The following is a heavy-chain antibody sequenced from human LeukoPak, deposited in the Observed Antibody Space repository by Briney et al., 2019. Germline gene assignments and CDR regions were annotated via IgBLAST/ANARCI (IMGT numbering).Heavy chain of an antibody. J-gene: IGHJ4*02. Sequence: PGGSLRLSCAASEFIFSSYVMSWVRQAPGEGLECVAIVSFDGRYKHYADSVKGRFTISRDNSKSTLCLQMNSLRAEDTAVYYCAKQLGYCSDGSCYFPYWGQGTLVTVSS. V-gene: IGHV3-30-3*02. CDR1: EFIFSSYV. CDR3: AKQLGYCSDGSCYFPY. CDR2: VSFDGRYK. D-gene: IGHD2-15*01.